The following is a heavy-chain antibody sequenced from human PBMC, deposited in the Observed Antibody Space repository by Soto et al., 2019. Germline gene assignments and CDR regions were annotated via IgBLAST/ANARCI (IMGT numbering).Heavy chain of an antibody. J-gene: IGHJ3*02. CDR2: INPSGDST. Sequence: GASVKVSCKASGYTFTSYYLNWVRQAPGQGLEWMAIINPSGDSTSYAQRFQGRVTMTRDTSTSTVYMELSSLRSEDTAVYYCARASGYHAFDIWGQGTMVTVSS. CDR1: GYTFTSYY. V-gene: IGHV1-46*01. CDR3: ARASGYHAFDI. D-gene: IGHD5-12*01.